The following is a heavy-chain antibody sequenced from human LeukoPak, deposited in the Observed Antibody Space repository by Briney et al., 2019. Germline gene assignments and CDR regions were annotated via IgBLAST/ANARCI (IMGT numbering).Heavy chain of an antibody. V-gene: IGHV4-39*01. Sequence: SETLSLTCTVSGGSISSSSYYWGWIRQPPGKGLEWIGSIYYSGSTYYNPSLKSRVTISVDTSKNQFSLKLSSVTAADTAVYYCARSYSRVDSLLWFGEYRGCYFDYWGQGTLVTVSS. CDR1: GGSISSSSYY. CDR3: ARSYSRVDSLLWFGEYRGCYFDY. CDR2: IYYSGST. D-gene: IGHD3-10*01. J-gene: IGHJ4*02.